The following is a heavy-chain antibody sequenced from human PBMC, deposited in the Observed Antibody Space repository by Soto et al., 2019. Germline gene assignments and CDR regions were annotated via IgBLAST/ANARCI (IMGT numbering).Heavy chain of an antibody. CDR3: EHQIAVSAFDY. CDR1: GFSLSTSGVG. Sequence: QITLKESGPTLVKPTQTLTLTCTFSGFSLSTSGVGVGWIRQPPGKALEWLALIFWDDDKHYSPSLKSRLTXSXXTYKNQVVLTMTNMDPVDTATYSCEHQIAVSAFDYWGLGTQVTVSS. V-gene: IGHV2-5*02. CDR2: IFWDDDK. J-gene: IGHJ4*02. D-gene: IGHD6-19*01.